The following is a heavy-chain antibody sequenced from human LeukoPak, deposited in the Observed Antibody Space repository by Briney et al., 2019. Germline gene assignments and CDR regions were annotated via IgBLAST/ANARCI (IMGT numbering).Heavy chain of an antibody. J-gene: IGHJ4*02. CDR1: GGSISSSYF. CDR2: MFYTGTT. CDR3: ARPGGDY. Sequence: SETLSLTCTVSGGSISSSYFWGWIRQPPGKGLEWIGSMFYTGTTYYNPSLESRVTISVDTSKNQFSLKLISVTAADTAVYYCARPGGDYWGRGTLVTVSS. V-gene: IGHV4-39*01. D-gene: IGHD3-16*01.